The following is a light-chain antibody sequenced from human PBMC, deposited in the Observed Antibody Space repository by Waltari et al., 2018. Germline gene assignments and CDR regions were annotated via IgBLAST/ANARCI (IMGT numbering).Light chain of an antibody. V-gene: IGLV2-11*01. Sequence: QSTLTQPRSVSGSPGQSVTISCTGTSRDVGIYNRLSWYQQSPGAAPRLIIYWVFNRPSGVPARFSGSKSGNTASLTISGLQAEDEADYYCCSNAGTLAWVFAGGTKLTVL. CDR3: CSNAGTLAWV. CDR2: WVF. CDR1: SRDVGIYNR. J-gene: IGLJ3*02.